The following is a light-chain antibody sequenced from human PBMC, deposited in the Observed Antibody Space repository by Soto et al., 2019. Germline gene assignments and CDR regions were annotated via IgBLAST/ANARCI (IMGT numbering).Light chain of an antibody. CDR1: QSLTNN. CDR2: GAS. Sequence: EIVLTQSPATLSVSPGQSATLSCRTSQSLTNNLAWYQQRPGQAPRLLIYGASTRATGIPARFSGSGSGAEFTLNISNLQSEDFAVYYCQQYNHWQYMYTFGQGTKLEIK. V-gene: IGKV3-15*01. CDR3: QQYNHWQYMYT. J-gene: IGKJ2*01.